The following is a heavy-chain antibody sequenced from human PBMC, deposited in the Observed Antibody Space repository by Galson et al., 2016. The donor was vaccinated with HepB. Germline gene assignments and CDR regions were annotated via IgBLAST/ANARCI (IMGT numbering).Heavy chain of an antibody. D-gene: IGHD3-22*01. CDR1: GASMSSGGYY. J-gene: IGHJ2*01. CDR3: ARDQDDSSGYMVDWFFDL. CDR2: ISNMGTT. V-gene: IGHV4-31*03. Sequence: TLSLTCTVSGASMSSGGYYWNWIRQQPGKGPEWIGYISNMGTTYYNPSLKGRVTISLDMSNNQFSLRLDSVTAADTAVYFCARDQDDSSGYMVDWFFDLWGRGTLVTVSS.